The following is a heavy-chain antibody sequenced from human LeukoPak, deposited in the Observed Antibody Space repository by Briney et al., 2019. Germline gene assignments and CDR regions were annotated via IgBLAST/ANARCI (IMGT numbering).Heavy chain of an antibody. J-gene: IGHJ3*02. CDR2: MNPNSGNT. V-gene: IGHV1-8*01. D-gene: IGHD3-22*01. CDR1: GYTFTSYD. CDR3: ARASSGYYSVMVDAFDI. Sequence: GASVKVSCKASGYTFTSYDINWVRQATGQGLEWMGWMNPNSGNTGYAQKFQGRVTMTRNTSISTAYMELSSLRSEDTAVYYCARASSGYYSVMVDAFDIWGQGTMVTVSS.